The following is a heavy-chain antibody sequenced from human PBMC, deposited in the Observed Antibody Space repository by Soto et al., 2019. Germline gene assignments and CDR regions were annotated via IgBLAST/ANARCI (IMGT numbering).Heavy chain of an antibody. D-gene: IGHD2-15*01. V-gene: IGHV1-18*01. J-gene: IGHJ4*02. Sequence: GASVKVSCKASGYTFTSYGISWVRQAPGQGLEWMGWISAYNGNTNYAQKLQGRVTITADESTSTAYMELSSLRSEDTAVYYCARVVVAAQQYYFDYWGQGTLVTVSS. CDR3: ARVVVAAQQYYFDY. CDR1: GYTFTSYG. CDR2: ISAYNGNT.